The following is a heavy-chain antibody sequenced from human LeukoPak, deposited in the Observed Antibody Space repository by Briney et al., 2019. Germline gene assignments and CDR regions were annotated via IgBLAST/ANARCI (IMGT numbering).Heavy chain of an antibody. J-gene: IGHJ4*02. D-gene: IGHD2-15*01. Sequence: SGPTLVNPTQTLTLTCTFSGFSLSTSGVGVGWIRQPPGKALEWLALIYWNDDKRYSPSLKSRLTITKDTSKNQVVLTMTSMDPVDTATYYCARGIGYCSGGSCLALGYWGQGTLVTVSP. CDR2: IYWNDDK. CDR1: GFSLSTSGVG. V-gene: IGHV2-5*01. CDR3: ARGIGYCSGGSCLALGY.